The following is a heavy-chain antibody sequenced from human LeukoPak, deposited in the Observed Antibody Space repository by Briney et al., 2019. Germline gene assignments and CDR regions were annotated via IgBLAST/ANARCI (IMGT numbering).Heavy chain of an antibody. D-gene: IGHD5-18*01. Sequence: ASVKVSCKASGYTFTSYAMHRVRQAPGQRLEWMGWINAGNGNTKYSQEFQGRVTITRDTSASTAYMELSSLRSEDMAVYYCTTGYSYGYAFDYWGQGTLVTVSS. CDR2: INAGNGNT. V-gene: IGHV1-3*03. J-gene: IGHJ4*02. CDR1: GYTFTSYA. CDR3: TTGYSYGYAFDY.